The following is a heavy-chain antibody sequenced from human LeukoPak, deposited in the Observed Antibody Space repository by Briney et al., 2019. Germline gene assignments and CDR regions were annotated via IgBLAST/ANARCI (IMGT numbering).Heavy chain of an antibody. J-gene: IGHJ5*02. CDR3: ARGGIAVAGTMWFDP. V-gene: IGHV1-2*02. D-gene: IGHD6-19*01. CDR2: INPNSGGT. CDR1: GYTFTGYY. Sequence: ASVKVSCKASGYTFTGYYMHWVRQAPGQGLEWMGWINPNSGGTNYAQKFQGRVTMTRNTSISTAYMELSSLRSEDTAVYYCARGGIAVAGTMWFDPWGQGTLVTVSS.